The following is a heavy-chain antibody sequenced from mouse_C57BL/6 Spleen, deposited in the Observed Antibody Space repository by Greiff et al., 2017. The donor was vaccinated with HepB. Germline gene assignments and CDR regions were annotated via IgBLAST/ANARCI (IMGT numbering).Heavy chain of an antibody. CDR3: TTFCYHYDVGFAY. D-gene: IGHD2-4*01. Sequence: VQLQQSGAELVRPGASVKVSCTASGFNIKDDYMHWVKQRPEQGLEWIGWIDPENGDTEYASKFQGKATITADTSSNTAYLQLSSLTSEDTAVYYFTTFCYHYDVGFAYWGQGTLVTVSA. CDR2: IDPENGDT. CDR1: GFNIKDDY. J-gene: IGHJ3*01. V-gene: IGHV14-4*01.